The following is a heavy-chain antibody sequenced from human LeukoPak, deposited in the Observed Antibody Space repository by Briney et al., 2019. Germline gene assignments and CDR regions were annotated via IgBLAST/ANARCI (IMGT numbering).Heavy chain of an antibody. J-gene: IGHJ4*02. V-gene: IGHV4-34*01. CDR2: INHSGST. CDR3: ARGGIVATIRSGYYYGDFDY. D-gene: IGHD3-22*01. Sequence: SETLSLTRAVYGGSFSGYYWSWIRQPPGKGLEWIGEINHSGSTNYNPSLKSRVTISVDTSKNQFSLKLSSVTAADTAVYYCARGGIVATIRSGYYYGDFDYWGQGTLVTVSS. CDR1: GGSFSGYY.